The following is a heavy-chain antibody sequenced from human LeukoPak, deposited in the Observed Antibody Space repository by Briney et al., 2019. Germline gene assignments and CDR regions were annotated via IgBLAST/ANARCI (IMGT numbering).Heavy chain of an antibody. D-gene: IGHD4-23*01. CDR2: ISSSGGTI. CDR1: GFTFSSFE. Sequence: GGSVRLSCAASGFTFSSFEMNWVRQAPGKGLEWVSYISSSGGTIYYADSVKGRFTISRDNAKNSLYLQMNTLGAEDTAVYYCARDPAYDYGGNWGQATMATVSS. CDR3: ARDPAYDYGGN. J-gene: IGHJ4*02. V-gene: IGHV3-48*03.